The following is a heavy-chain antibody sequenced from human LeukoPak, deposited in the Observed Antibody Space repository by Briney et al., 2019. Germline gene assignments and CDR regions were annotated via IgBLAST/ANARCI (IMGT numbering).Heavy chain of an antibody. D-gene: IGHD3-22*01. CDR3: AKDPPFNYYDSSGYYFNFDY. V-gene: IGHV3-23*01. CDR1: GFTFSSYA. J-gene: IGHJ4*02. Sequence: GGSLRLSCAASGFTFSSYAMSWVRQAPGKGLEWVPAISGSGGSTYYADSVKGRFTISRDNSKNTLYLQMNSLRAEDTAVYYCAKDPPFNYYDSSGYYFNFDYWGQGTLVTVSS. CDR2: ISGSGGST.